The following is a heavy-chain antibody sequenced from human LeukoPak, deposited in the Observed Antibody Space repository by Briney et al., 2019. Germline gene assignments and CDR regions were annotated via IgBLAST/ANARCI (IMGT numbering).Heavy chain of an antibody. CDR1: GGPIRSLY. V-gene: IGHV4-59*08. D-gene: IGHD6-6*01. Sequence: SETLTLTCSVSGGPIRSLYWSWLRQPTGKGLEWIGYIYYTGSTNYNPSRMSRVTMFFDMSKNQFSLRLSSVTAADTAVYYCARHRAYSSSSPFDYWGQGTLVTVSS. J-gene: IGHJ4*02. CDR3: ARHRAYSSSSPFDY. CDR2: IYYTGST.